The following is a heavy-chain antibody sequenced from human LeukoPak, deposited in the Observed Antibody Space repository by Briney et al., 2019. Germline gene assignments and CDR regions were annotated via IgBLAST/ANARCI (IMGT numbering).Heavy chain of an antibody. Sequence: GGSLRLSCAASGFNFGNAAMHWVRKAPGKGLDWVALISYDGSNEYYADSVKGRFTISRDNSKTTLLLQMNSLRLEDTALYYCARGDPFYYDSSDLPHAFDIWGQGTMVTVSS. J-gene: IGHJ3*02. CDR1: GFNFGNAA. CDR2: ISYDGSNE. V-gene: IGHV3-30*04. CDR3: ARGDPFYYDSSDLPHAFDI. D-gene: IGHD3-22*01.